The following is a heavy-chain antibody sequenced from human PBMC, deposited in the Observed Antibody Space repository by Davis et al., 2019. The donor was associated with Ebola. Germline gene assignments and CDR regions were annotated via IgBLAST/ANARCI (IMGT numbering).Heavy chain of an antibody. Sequence: AASVKVSCKASGGTFSSYAISWVRQAPGQGLEWMGGIIPILGPGNYGQKFQGRVTITADKSTSTAYMELSSLRYEDTAVYYCAREGGYSSGWPYFDNWGQGTLVTVS. CDR3: AREGGYSSGWPYFDN. CDR2: IIPILGPG. CDR1: GGTFSSYA. V-gene: IGHV1-69*06. D-gene: IGHD6-19*01. J-gene: IGHJ4*02.